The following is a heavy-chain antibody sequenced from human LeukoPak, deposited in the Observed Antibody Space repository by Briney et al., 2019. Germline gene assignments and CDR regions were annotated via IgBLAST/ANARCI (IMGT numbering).Heavy chain of an antibody. CDR1: GFTFSTYA. Sequence: GSLRLSCEASGFTFSTYAMSWVRQAPGKGLEWVSGISGSGSITYYADSVKGRFTISRDNSKNTLFLEMSSLRAEDTAVYYCAKQTRYDSPAGGRGFDYWGQGTLVTVSS. CDR3: AKQTRYDSPAGGRGFDY. D-gene: IGHD3-22*01. J-gene: IGHJ4*02. V-gene: IGHV3-23*01. CDR2: ISGSGSIT.